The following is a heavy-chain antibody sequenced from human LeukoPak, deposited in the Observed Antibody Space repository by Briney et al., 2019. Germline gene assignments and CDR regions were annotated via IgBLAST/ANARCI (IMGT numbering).Heavy chain of an antibody. Sequence: GGSLRLSCAASGFTFSSYAMHWVRQAPGKGLEWVAVISYDGSNKYYADSVKGRFTISRDNSKNTLYLQMNSLRAEDTAVYYCARDGGLIVVVPAAFDYWGQGTLVTVSS. D-gene: IGHD2-2*01. CDR1: GFTFSSYA. CDR3: ARDGGLIVVVPAAFDY. J-gene: IGHJ4*02. V-gene: IGHV3-30-3*01. CDR2: ISYDGSNK.